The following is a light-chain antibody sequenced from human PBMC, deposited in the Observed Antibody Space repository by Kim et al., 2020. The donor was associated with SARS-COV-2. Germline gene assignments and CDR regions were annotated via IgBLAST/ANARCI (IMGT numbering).Light chain of an antibody. CDR3: NSRDSSGNQLVV. CDR1: SLRSYY. J-gene: IGLJ2*01. Sequence: SSELTQDPAVSVALGQTVRITCQGDSLRSYYASWYQQKPGQAPVLVIYGKNNRPSGIPDRFSGSSSGNTASLTITGAQAEDEADYYCNSRDSSGNQLVV. CDR2: GKN. V-gene: IGLV3-19*01.